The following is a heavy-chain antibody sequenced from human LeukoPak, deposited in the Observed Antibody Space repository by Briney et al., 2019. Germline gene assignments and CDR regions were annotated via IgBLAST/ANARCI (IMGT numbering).Heavy chain of an antibody. J-gene: IGHJ6*02. CDR1: GFTFSSYG. CDR2: ISYDGSNK. CDR3: AKGNYYYGMDV. Sequence: GGSLRLSSAASGFTFSSYGMHWVRQAPGKGLEWVAVISYDGSNKYYADSVKGRFTISRDNSKNTLYLQMNSLRAEDTAVYYCAKGNYYYGMDVWGQGTTVTVSS. V-gene: IGHV3-30*18.